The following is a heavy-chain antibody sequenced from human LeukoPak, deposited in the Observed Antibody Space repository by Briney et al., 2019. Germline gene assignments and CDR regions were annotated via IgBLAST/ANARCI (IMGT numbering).Heavy chain of an antibody. CDR1: GFTFNSYA. Sequence: GGSLRLSCAASGFTFNSYAMSWVRQAPGKGLEWVSAISGSGGSTYYADSVKGRFTISRDNSKNTLYLQMNSLRAEDTAVYYCAKEGVRSSSTSHYLHWGQGTLVTVSS. J-gene: IGHJ4*02. D-gene: IGHD2-2*01. CDR2: ISGSGGST. V-gene: IGHV3-23*01. CDR3: AKEGVRSSSTSHYLH.